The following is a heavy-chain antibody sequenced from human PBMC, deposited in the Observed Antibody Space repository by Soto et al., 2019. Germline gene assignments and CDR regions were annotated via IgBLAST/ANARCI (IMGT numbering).Heavy chain of an antibody. CDR2: ISPSGTT. Sequence: PSETLSLTCAVYGGSFSNNYWTWFRQPPGKGLEWIGEISPSGTTKYIPSLKSRGTISVDTSRKQFFLKVTSVSAADTAAYYCATSLWFGTQPEIWGPGTLVTVSS. J-gene: IGHJ4*02. V-gene: IGHV4-34*01. D-gene: IGHD3-10*01. CDR3: ATSLWFGTQPEI. CDR1: GGSFSNNY.